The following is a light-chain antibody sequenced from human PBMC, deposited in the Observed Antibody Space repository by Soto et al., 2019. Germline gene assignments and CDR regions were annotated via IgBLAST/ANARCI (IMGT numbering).Light chain of an antibody. CDR3: QQSFNSPQT. J-gene: IGKJ2*01. Sequence: DIQMTQSPSSLSASVGDRVTITCRASQTISNYVNWYQLKPGKAPKLLIYTASSLQSGVPSRFSGSGSGTDFTLTISSLQPEDFATCFCQQSFNSPQTFGQGTRLDIK. CDR1: QTISNY. V-gene: IGKV1-39*01. CDR2: TAS.